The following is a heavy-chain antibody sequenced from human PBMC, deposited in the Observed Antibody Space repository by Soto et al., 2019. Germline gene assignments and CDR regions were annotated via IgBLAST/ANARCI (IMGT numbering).Heavy chain of an antibody. CDR2: ISSSSSYI. J-gene: IGHJ4*02. CDR3: ARVRAVAGTLFDY. CDR1: GFTFSSYS. V-gene: IGHV3-21*01. Sequence: GGSLRLSCAASGFTFSSYSMNWVRQAPGKGLEWVSSISSSSSYIYYADSVKGRFTISRDNAKNSLYLQMDSLRAEDTAVYYCARVRAVAGTLFDYWGQGTLVTVSS. D-gene: IGHD6-19*01.